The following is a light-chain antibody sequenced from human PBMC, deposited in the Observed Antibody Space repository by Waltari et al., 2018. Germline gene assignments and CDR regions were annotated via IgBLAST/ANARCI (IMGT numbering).Light chain of an antibody. Sequence: EIVLTQSPATLSFSPGERATLSCRASQSVSVYLAWYQQKPGQAPRLLIFDASSRATGIPARFSGSGSGTDFTLTISSLEPEDFAVYYCQQRSNGLTFGGGTRVEIK. CDR2: DAS. V-gene: IGKV3-11*01. CDR3: QQRSNGLT. CDR1: QSVSVY. J-gene: IGKJ4*01.